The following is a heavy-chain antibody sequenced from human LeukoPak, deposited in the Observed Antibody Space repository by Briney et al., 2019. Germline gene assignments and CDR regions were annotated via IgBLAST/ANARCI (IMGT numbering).Heavy chain of an antibody. D-gene: IGHD3-10*01. Sequence: SETLSLTCTVSGGSISSYYWSWIRQPPGKGLEWIGYIYYSGSTNYNPSLKSRATISVDTSKNPFSLKLISVTAADTAVYYCARSAPYGSGSYERMNWFDPWGQGTLVTVSS. V-gene: IGHV4-59*01. CDR2: IYYSGST. CDR3: ARSAPYGSGSYERMNWFDP. J-gene: IGHJ5*02. CDR1: GGSISSYY.